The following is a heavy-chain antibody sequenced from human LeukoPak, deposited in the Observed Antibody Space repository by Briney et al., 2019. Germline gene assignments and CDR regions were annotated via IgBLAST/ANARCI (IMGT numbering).Heavy chain of an antibody. J-gene: IGHJ4*02. D-gene: IGHD2-2*01. V-gene: IGHV3-7*03. CDR1: GFTFSSYA. CDR3: AREDCSSTSCYHDY. CDR2: IKQDGSEK. Sequence: GGSLRLSCAASGFTFSSYAMSWVRQAPGKGLERVANIKQDGSEKYYVDSVKGRFTISRDNAKNSLYLQMNSLRAEDTAVYYCAREDCSSTSCYHDYWGQGTLVTVSS.